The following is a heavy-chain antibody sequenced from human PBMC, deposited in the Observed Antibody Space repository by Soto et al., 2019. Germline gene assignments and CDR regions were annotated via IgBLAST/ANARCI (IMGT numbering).Heavy chain of an antibody. J-gene: IGHJ4*02. V-gene: IGHV3-23*01. CDR3: AKNSAATIRVGYDY. D-gene: IGHD5-12*01. CDR1: GFTFSSYP. Sequence: ESGGGLAQPGGSLRLSCAASGFTFSSYPMSWVRQAPGQGLEWVSGIVASGGITYYADSVKGRFTISRDNSKNTLYLQMNSLRAEDTAVYYWAKNSAATIRVGYDYWGQGTLVTVSS. CDR2: IVASGGIT.